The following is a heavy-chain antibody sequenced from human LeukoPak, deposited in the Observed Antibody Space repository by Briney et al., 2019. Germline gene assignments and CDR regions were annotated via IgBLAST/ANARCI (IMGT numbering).Heavy chain of an antibody. CDR1: GFTFSSYS. CDR2: ISGSGGST. CDR3: AKDLPAWIRFPA. V-gene: IGHV3-23*01. Sequence: GGSLRLSCAASGFTFSSYSMSWVRQAPGKGLEWVSAISGSGGSTYYADSVKGRFTISRDNSKNTLYLQMNSMRAEDTAVYYCAKDLPAWIRFPAWGQGPLVTVSS. D-gene: IGHD5-12*01. J-gene: IGHJ5*02.